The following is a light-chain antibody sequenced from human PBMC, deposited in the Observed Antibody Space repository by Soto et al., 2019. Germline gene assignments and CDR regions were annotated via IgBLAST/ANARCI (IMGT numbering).Light chain of an antibody. J-gene: IGKJ5*01. CDR1: QSLHHSNGYNY. Sequence: DLVMTQSPLSLPVTPGEPASISCRSSQSLHHSNGYNYLDWYFQKPGQSPQLLIHLASNRASGVPVRFSGSGPGTDFTLDTSSAEAKDVGLYYGKQGEQMPPITVGQGTRLVIK. CDR3: KQGEQMPPIT. CDR2: LAS. V-gene: IGKV2-28*01.